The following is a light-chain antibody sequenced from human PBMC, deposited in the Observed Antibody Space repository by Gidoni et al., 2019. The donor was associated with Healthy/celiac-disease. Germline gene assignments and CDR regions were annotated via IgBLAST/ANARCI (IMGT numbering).Light chain of an antibody. CDR2: KAS. CDR1: QSLSSW. V-gene: IGKV1-5*03. CDR3: QQYNSYWT. J-gene: IGKJ1*01. Sequence: DIQMTPSPSTLSASVGDRVTITCRASQSLSSWLAWYQQKPGKAPKLLIYKASSLESGVPARFSGSGSGTDFTLTISSLQPDDFATYYCQQYNSYWTFGQGTKVEIK.